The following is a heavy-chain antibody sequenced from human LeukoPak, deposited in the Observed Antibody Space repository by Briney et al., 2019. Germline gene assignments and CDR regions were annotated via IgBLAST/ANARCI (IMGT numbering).Heavy chain of an antibody. Sequence: GGSLRLSCAASGFTFSSHWMSWVRQAPGKGLEWVANIKQDGNEKYYLDSVKGRFTISRDNAKNSLYLQMNSLRDEDTAVYYCGRDRIAERGTGWRVDYWAQGTLVTVSS. J-gene: IGHJ4*02. CDR3: GRDRIAERGTGWRVDY. V-gene: IGHV3-7*01. D-gene: IGHD6-13*01. CDR2: IKQDGNEK. CDR1: GFTFSSHW.